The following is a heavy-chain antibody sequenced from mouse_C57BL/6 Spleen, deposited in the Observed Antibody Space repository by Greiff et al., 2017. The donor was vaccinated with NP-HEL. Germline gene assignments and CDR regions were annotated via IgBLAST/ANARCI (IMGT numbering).Heavy chain of an antibody. Sequence: EVQLVESGPGLVKPSQSLSLTCSVTGYSITSGYYWNWIRQFPGNKLEWMGYISYDGSNNYNPSLKNRISITRDTSKNQFFLKLNSVTTEDTATYYCAREGLDWDEFDYWGQGTTLTVSS. J-gene: IGHJ2*01. V-gene: IGHV3-6*01. CDR1: GYSITSGYY. D-gene: IGHD4-1*01. CDR2: ISYDGSN. CDR3: AREGLDWDEFDY.